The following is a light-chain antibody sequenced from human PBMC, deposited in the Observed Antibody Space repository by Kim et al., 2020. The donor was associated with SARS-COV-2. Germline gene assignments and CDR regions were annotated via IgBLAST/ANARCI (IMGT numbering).Light chain of an antibody. J-gene: IGKJ4*01. CDR2: GAS. V-gene: IGKV3-15*01. Sequence: KVMTQSPDTLSVSPGERATLSCRASQSVGRNLAWYQQKPGQAPRLLIYGASTRATGIPARFSGSGSGTEFTLTISSLQSEDFAVYYCQQYNNWPLTFGGGTKVDIK. CDR1: QSVGRN. CDR3: QQYNNWPLT.